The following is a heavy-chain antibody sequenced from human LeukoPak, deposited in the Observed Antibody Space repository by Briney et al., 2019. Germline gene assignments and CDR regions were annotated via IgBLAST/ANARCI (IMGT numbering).Heavy chain of an antibody. J-gene: IGHJ3*02. CDR3: ARVAQRGSYYPTENAFDI. Sequence: PGGSLRLSCAASGFTFSDYYMTWIRQAPGKGLEWVSYISSSGRTIYYADSVKGRFTISRDNARNSLFLQMNSLKAEDTAVFYCARVAQRGSYYPTENAFDIWGRGTMVSVSS. CDR2: ISSSGRTI. CDR1: GFTFSDYY. D-gene: IGHD1-26*01. V-gene: IGHV3-11*04.